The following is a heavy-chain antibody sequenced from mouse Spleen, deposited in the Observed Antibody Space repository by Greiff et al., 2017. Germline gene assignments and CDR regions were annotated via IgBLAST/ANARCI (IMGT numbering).Heavy chain of an antibody. J-gene: IGHJ3*01. CDR1: GYTFTSYW. D-gene: IGHD2-4*01. V-gene: IGHV1-59*01. CDR2: IDPSDSYT. Sequence: QVQLQQPGAELVRPGTSVKLSCKASGYTFTSYWMHWVKQRPGQGLEWIGVIDPSDSYTNYNQKFKGKATLTVDTSSSTAYMQLSSLTSEDSAVYYCAYDYPFAYWGQGTLVTVSA. CDR3: AYDYPFAY.